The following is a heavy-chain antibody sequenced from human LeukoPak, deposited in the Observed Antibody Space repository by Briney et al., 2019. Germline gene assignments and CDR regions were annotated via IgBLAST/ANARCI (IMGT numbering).Heavy chain of an antibody. J-gene: IGHJ6*03. CDR3: ARNLPYSSSWYYYYYYMDV. CDR1: GGTFSSYT. V-gene: IGHV1-69*02. Sequence: SVKVSCKASGGTFSSYTISWVRQAPGQGLEWMGRIIPILGIANYAQKFQGRVTITADKSTSTAYMELSSLRSEDTAVYYCARNLPYSSSWYYYYYYMDVWGKGTTVTVSS. D-gene: IGHD6-13*01. CDR2: IIPILGIA.